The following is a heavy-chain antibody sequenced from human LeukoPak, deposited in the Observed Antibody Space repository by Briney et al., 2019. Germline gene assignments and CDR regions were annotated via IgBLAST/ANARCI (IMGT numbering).Heavy chain of an antibody. CDR3: ARGYCSGGSCYSYYYYNYMDV. CDR1: GFTFGDYA. J-gene: IGHJ6*03. CDR2: IRSKAYGGTT. V-gene: IGHV3-49*04. D-gene: IGHD2-15*01. Sequence: GRSLRLSCTASGFTFGDYAMSWVRQAPGKGLEWVGFIRSKAYGGTTEYAASVKGRFTISRDDSKSIAYLQMNSLKTEDTAVYYCARGYCSGGSCYSYYYYNYMDVWGKGTTVTVSS.